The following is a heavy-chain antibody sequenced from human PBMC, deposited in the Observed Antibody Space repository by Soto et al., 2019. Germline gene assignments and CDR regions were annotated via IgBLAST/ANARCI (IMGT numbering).Heavy chain of an antibody. CDR3: ARDLLVTASRYYYYGMDV. CDR1: GYTFTSYY. Sequence: ASVKVSCKASGYTFTSYYMHWVRQAPGQGLEWMGIINPSGGSTSYAQKFQGRVTMTRDTSTSTVYMELSSLRSEDTAVYYCARDLLVTASRYYYYGMDVWGQGTTVTVSS. D-gene: IGHD2-21*02. V-gene: IGHV1-46*01. CDR2: INPSGGST. J-gene: IGHJ6*02.